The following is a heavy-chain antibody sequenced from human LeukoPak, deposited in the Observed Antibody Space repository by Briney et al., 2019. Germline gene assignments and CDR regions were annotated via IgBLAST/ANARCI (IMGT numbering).Heavy chain of an antibody. CDR3: ARSDCSSTSCYSYWYFDP. CDR2: IIPIFGTA. J-gene: IGHJ2*01. D-gene: IGHD2-2*01. CDR1: GGTFSSYA. Sequence: ASVKVSCKASGGTFSSYAISWVRQAPGQGFEWMGGIIPIFGTANYAQKFQGRVTITADESTSTAYMELRSLRSDDTAVYYCARSDCSSTSCYSYWYFDPWGRGTLVTVSS. V-gene: IGHV1-69*13.